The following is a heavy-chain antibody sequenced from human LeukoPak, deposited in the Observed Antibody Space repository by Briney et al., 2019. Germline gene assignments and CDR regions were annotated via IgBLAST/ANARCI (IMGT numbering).Heavy chain of an antibody. CDR3: AKRGVVIRVILVGLHKEAYYFDS. D-gene: IGHD3-22*01. Sequence: PWGSLRLSCAVSGITLSNYGMSWVRQAPGKGLEWVAGISDRGSRTNYADSVKGRFTISTDHPKNTLYLQMNSLRAEDTAVYFCAKRGVVIRVILVGLHKEAYYFDSWGQGALVAVSS. CDR2: ISDRGSRT. J-gene: IGHJ4*02. V-gene: IGHV3-23*01. CDR1: GITLSNYG.